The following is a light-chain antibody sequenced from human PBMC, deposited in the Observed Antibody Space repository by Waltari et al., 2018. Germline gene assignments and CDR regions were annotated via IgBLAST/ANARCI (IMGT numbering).Light chain of an antibody. J-gene: IGLJ3*02. CDR1: ISDVGGYNY. Sequence: QSALTQPASVSGSPGQSITIFCTGTISDVGGYNYVSWYQQHPGKVPKVIIYDVSNRPSGVSNRCSGSKSGNTASLTISGLQAEDEADYYCSSYTSRSTRVFGGGSKLTVL. V-gene: IGLV2-14*03. CDR2: DVS. CDR3: SSYTSRSTRV.